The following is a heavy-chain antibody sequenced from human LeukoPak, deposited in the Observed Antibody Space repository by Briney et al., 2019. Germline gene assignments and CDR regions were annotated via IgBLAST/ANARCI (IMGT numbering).Heavy chain of an antibody. J-gene: IGHJ6*02. CDR1: GFTFSSYS. CDR2: ISSSSSYI. Sequence: GGSLRLSCAASGFTFSSYSMNWVRQAPGKGLEWVSSISSSSSYIYYADSVKGRFTISRGSAKNSLYLQMNSLRAEDTAVYYCYPDPLAHDYYGMDVWGQGTTVTVSS. D-gene: IGHD3-3*02. CDR3: YPDPLAHDYYGMDV. V-gene: IGHV3-21*01.